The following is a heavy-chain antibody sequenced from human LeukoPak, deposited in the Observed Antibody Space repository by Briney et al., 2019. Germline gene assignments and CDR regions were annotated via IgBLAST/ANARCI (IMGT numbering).Heavy chain of an antibody. V-gene: IGHV3-23*01. CDR1: GFTFSTYA. CDR2: MSGNGDST. D-gene: IGHD3-22*01. J-gene: IGHJ4*02. CDR3: ARTDYASSGYYFDY. Sequence: GGSLRLSCAASGFTFSTYAMTWVRQAPGKGLEWVSAMSGNGDSTYYADSVKGRFTISRDNSKNTLYLQMNSLRAEDTAVYYCARTDYASSGYYFDYWGQGTLVTVSS.